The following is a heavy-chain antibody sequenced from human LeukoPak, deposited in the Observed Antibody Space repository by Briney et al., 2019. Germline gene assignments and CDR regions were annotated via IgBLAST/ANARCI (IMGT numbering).Heavy chain of an antibody. Sequence: ASVKVSFKASGYTFTIYGISWVRQAPGQGLEWMGWISAYNGNTNYAQKLQGRVTMTTDTSTSTAYMELRSLRSDDTAVYYCARDRGYSYGLYFDYWGQGTLVTVSS. J-gene: IGHJ4*02. CDR1: GYTFTIYG. CDR3: ARDRGYSYGLYFDY. CDR2: ISAYNGNT. V-gene: IGHV1-18*04. D-gene: IGHD5-18*01.